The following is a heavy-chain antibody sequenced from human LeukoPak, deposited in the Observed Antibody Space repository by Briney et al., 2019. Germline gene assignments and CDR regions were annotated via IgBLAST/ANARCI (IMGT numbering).Heavy chain of an antibody. J-gene: IGHJ4*02. CDR3: ARGRRNKCSGGSCENIDY. CDR1: GFTFSSYA. D-gene: IGHD2-15*01. Sequence: GGSLRLSCAASGFTFSSYAMHWVRQAPGKGLEWVAVISYDGSNKYYADSVKGRFTISRDNSKNTLYLQMNSLRAEDTAVYYCARGRRNKCSGGSCENIDYWGQGTLVTVSS. CDR2: ISYDGSNK. V-gene: IGHV3-30-3*01.